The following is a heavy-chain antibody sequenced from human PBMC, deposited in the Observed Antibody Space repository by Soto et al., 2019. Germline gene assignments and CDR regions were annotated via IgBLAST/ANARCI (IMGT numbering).Heavy chain of an antibody. Sequence: ASVKVSCKASGYTFTSYGIHWVRQAPGQRLEWMGWINPYNGDTNHAQKFQDRVTMTRDTSTTTAYMELRGLRSDDTAVYYCARARRWVLTGYWEFDYWGQGTLVTVSS. J-gene: IGHJ4*02. D-gene: IGHD3-9*01. V-gene: IGHV1-18*01. CDR3: ARARRWVLTGYWEFDY. CDR1: GYTFTSYG. CDR2: INPYNGDT.